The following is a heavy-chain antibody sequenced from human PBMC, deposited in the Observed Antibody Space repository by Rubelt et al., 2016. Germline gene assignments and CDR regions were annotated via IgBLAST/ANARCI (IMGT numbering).Heavy chain of an antibody. J-gene: IGHJ4*02. CDR1: GGPINSGSYY. CDR3: ARQDSSGYRDY. CDR2: IYYSGST. Sequence: QVQLQESGPGLVKPSQTLSLTCRVSGGPINSGSYYWGWIRQPPGKGLEWIGSIYYSGSTYYNPSLKSRVTISVDTSKNQFSLKLSSVTAADTAVYYCARQDSSGYRDYWGQGTLVTVSS. D-gene: IGHD3-22*01. V-gene: IGHV4-39*01.